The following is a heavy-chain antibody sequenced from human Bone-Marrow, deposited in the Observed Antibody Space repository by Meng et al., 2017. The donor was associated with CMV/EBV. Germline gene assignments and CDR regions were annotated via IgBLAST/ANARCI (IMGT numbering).Heavy chain of an antibody. J-gene: IGHJ5*02. CDR3: ARIRRGWYLVRSNWFDP. CDR2: IYYSGST. D-gene: IGHD2-15*01. V-gene: IGHV4-39*07. CDR1: SVSISSSSYH. Sequence: QLQLQASGPGLVKPSETLSLTVPFSSVSISSSSYHWGWIRQPPGKGLEWIGSIYYSGSTYYNPSLKSRVTISVDTSKNQFSLKLSSVTAADTAVYYCARIRRGWYLVRSNWFDPWGQGTLVTVSS.